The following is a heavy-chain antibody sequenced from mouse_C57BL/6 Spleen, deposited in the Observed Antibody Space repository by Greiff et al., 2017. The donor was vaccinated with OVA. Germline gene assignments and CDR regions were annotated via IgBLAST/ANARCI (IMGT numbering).Heavy chain of an antibody. V-gene: IGHV1-26*01. J-gene: IGHJ4*01. CDR2: IHPNNGGT. CDR3: ARNDYEYYYGMDY. Sequence: EVQLQQSGPELVKPGASVKISCKASGYTFTDYYMHWVKQRPGKSLEWIGVIHPNNGGTSYNQKFKGKATLTVDKSSSTAYMDLRSLTSEDSAVYYYARNDYEYYYGMDYWGQGTSVTVSS. D-gene: IGHD2-4*01. CDR1: GYTFTDYY.